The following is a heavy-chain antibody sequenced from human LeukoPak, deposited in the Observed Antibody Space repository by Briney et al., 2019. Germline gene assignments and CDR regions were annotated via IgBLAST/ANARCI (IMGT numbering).Heavy chain of an antibody. V-gene: IGHV3-33*01. CDR2: IWYDGSNK. CDR3: ARGVLPGVIHWSLDF. D-gene: IGHD2-2*02. CDR1: GFTFSSYG. J-gene: IGHJ4*02. Sequence: PGGSLRLSCAASGFTFSSYGMHWVRQAPGKGLEWVAVIWYDGSNKYYADSVKGRFTISRDNSKNTLYLQMNSLRAEDTAVYYCARGVLPGVIHWSLDFWGQGALVTVSS.